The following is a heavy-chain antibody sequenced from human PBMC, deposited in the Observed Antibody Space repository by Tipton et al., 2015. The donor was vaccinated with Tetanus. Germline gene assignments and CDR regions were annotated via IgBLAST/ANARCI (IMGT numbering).Heavy chain of an antibody. D-gene: IGHD5-12*01. V-gene: IGHV4-59*12. CDR3: ARVRRGATTDLDY. J-gene: IGHJ4*02. CDR2: IFYSGNT. CDR1: GGSISTYY. Sequence: TLSLTCTVSGGSISTYYWSWIRQPPGEGLEWIGYIFYSGNTNYNPSLKTRVTISVDTSKNQFSLKLSSVTAADTAVYYCARVRRGATTDLDYWGQGTLVTVSS.